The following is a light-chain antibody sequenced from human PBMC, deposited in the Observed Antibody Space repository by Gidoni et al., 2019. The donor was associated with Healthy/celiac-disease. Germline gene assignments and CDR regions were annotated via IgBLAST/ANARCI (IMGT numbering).Light chain of an antibody. J-gene: IGLJ2*01. CDR1: KLGDNY. Sequence: SYQLTPPPSVSVSPGQTASITCSGDKLGDNYACWYQQKPGQSPVLVIYHDSKRPSGIPERFSGSSSGNTATLTISGTQAMDEADYYCQAWDSSTAVFGGGTKLTVL. V-gene: IGLV3-1*01. CDR3: QAWDSSTAV. CDR2: HDS.